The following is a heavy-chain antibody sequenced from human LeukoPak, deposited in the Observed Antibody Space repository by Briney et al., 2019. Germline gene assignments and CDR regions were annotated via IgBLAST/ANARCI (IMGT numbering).Heavy chain of an antibody. CDR3: ARQVWIAAAGTQFDP. Sequence: GESLKISCKGSGYSFTSYWIGWVRQMPGKGLEWMGIIYPGDSDTRYSPSFQGQVTISADKSISTAYLQWSSLKASDTAMYYCARQVWIAAAGTQFDPWGQGTLVTVSS. D-gene: IGHD6-13*01. V-gene: IGHV5-51*01. CDR1: GYSFTSYW. CDR2: IYPGDSDT. J-gene: IGHJ5*02.